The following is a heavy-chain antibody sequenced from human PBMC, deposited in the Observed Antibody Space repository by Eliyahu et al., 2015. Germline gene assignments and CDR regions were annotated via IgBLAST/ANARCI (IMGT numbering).Heavy chain of an antibody. CDR3: AKDGYSFWSGYYNY. Sequence: EVQLLESGGDLIQPGGSLKLSCVTSGFPFGEKAMTWVRQAPGKGLEWVAAITGGGDITYYASSVEGRFTISRDNSKSTVYLEMKRVRVDDTAIYFCAKDGYSFWSGYYNYWGQGTVVTVSS. CDR1: GFPFGEKA. D-gene: IGHD3-3*01. J-gene: IGHJ4*02. CDR2: ITGGGDIT. V-gene: IGHV3-23*01.